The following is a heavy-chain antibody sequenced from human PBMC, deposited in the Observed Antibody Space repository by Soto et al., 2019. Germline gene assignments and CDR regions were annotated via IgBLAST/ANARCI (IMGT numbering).Heavy chain of an antibody. J-gene: IGHJ6*02. Sequence: PGGSLSLSCAASGFTFSSYSMNWVRQAPGKGLEWVSSISSISSYIYYADSVKGRFTISRDNSKNTLYLQMNSLRAEDTAVYYCARDIRGPDTDLGLYGWGTDYYYYGMDVWGQGTTVTVSS. V-gene: IGHV3-21*01. CDR2: ISSISSYI. CDR1: GFTFSSYS. CDR3: ARDIRGPDTDLGLYGWGTDYYYYGMDV. D-gene: IGHD3-16*01.